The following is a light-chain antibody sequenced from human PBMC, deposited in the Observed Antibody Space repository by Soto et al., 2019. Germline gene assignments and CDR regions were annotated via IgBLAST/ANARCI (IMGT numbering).Light chain of an antibody. CDR1: QNINIY. V-gene: IGKV1-39*01. CDR3: QQVYVYPPT. Sequence: LQLNKTPSSRLASEVDRSPLTSLASQNINIYLNWYQHKPGTAPNLLIYGASSLQSGVPSRFSGSGSGTDFTLTISSLQPEDFATYYCQQVYVYPPTFGGGTKVDIK. J-gene: IGKJ4*01. CDR2: GAS.